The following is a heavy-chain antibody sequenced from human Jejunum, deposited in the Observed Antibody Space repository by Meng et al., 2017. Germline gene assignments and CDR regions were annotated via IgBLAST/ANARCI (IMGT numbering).Heavy chain of an antibody. Sequence: EVQQVGTGGGLIQPGVSLRLSCAASGFAVSTNYMSWVRPAPGKGLEWVSVIYSGGNTYYADSVKGRFTISRDGSKNTLYLQMNSLRAEDTAVYYCARDWVAVADWGQGTLVTVSS. CDR1: GFAVSTNY. V-gene: IGHV3-53*02. J-gene: IGHJ4*02. CDR3: ARDWVAVAD. CDR2: IYSGGNT. D-gene: IGHD6-19*01.